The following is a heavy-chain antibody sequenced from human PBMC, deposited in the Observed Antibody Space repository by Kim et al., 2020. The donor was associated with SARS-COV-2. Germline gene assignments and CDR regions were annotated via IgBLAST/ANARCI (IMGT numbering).Heavy chain of an antibody. CDR2: IIPIFGTA. CDR3: ASPPQLLWFGELSF. V-gene: IGHV1-69*13. J-gene: IGHJ4*02. D-gene: IGHD3-10*01. CDR1: GGTFSSYA. Sequence: SVKVSCKASGGTFSSYAISWVRQAPGQGLEWMGGIIPIFGTANYAQKFQGRVTITADESTSTAYMELSSLRSEDTAVYYCASPPQLLWFGELSFWGQGTLVTVSS.